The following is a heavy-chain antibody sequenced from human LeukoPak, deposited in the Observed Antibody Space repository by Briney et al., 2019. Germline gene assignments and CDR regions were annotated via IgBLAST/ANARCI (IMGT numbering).Heavy chain of an antibody. V-gene: IGHV3-48*02. D-gene: IGHD6-6*01. J-gene: IGHJ4*02. CDR3: ARDYRSSSGIGFDY. Sequence: PGGSLRLSCVASGFTFSSYSMNLVRQAPGKGLEWVSFISSSSSTTYYAESVKGRFTISSDNAKNSLYLQMNSLRDEDTAVYYCARDYRSSSGIGFDYWGQGTLVTVSS. CDR2: ISSSSSTT. CDR1: GFTFSSYS.